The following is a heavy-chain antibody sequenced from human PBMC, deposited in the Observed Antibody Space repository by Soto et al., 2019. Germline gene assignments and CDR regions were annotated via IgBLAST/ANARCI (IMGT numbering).Heavy chain of an antibody. Sequence: QVQLVKSGAEVKKPGSSVKVSCKASGGTFSNYAISWVQQAPGQGLEWMGGIIPIFGTANNAQKFQGRVTITADESTSTAYMELSSLRSEDTAVYYCADHPIVSNYYYYGMDVWGQGTTVTVSS. CDR1: GGTFSNYA. CDR2: IIPIFGTA. CDR3: ADHPIVSNYYYYGMDV. D-gene: IGHD1-26*01. J-gene: IGHJ6*02. V-gene: IGHV1-69*12.